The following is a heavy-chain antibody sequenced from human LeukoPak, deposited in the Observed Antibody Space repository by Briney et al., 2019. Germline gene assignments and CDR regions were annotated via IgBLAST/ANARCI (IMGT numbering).Heavy chain of an antibody. CDR3: VRDYDISGPQKNFFDY. CDR1: GGSFSSYV. J-gene: IGHJ4*02. CDR2: IIPMFGAV. D-gene: IGHD3-22*01. V-gene: IGHV1-69*06. Sequence: SVKVSCKASGGSFSSYVISWVRQAPGQGLQWMGGIIPMFGAVNYAQKFQGRVTITADKSTGTAYMELSSLRSEDTAVYYCVRDYDISGPQKNFFDYWGQGTLVTVS.